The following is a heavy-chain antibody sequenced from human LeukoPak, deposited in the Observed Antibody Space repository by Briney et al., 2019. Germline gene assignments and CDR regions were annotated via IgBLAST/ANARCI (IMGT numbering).Heavy chain of an antibody. J-gene: IGHJ4*02. CDR1: GFTFSSYT. V-gene: IGHV3-21*01. CDR2: ISSSSSYI. Sequence: GGSLRPSCAASGFTFSSYTMSWVRQAPGKGLEWVSSISSSSSYIYYADSAKGRFTISRDNAKNSLYLQMNSLRAEDTAVYYCAMRMDYYDSSGYDYWGQGTLVTVSS. CDR3: AMRMDYYDSSGYDY. D-gene: IGHD3-22*01.